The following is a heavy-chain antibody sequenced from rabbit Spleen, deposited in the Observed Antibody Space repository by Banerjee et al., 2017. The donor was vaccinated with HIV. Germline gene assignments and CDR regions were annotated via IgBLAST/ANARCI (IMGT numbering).Heavy chain of an antibody. J-gene: IGHJ6*01. D-gene: IGHD8-1*01. Sequence: QSLEESGGDLVKPEGSLKLSCTASGFSFSNKAVMCWVRQAPGKGLEWIACINAVTGKALYASWAKGRFTFSKTSSTTVTLQMTSLTVADTATYFCARDAGTSFSTYGMDLWGPGTPSPS. CDR2: INAVTGKA. V-gene: IGHV1S40*01. CDR3: ARDAGTSFSTYGMDL. CDR1: GFSFSNKAV.